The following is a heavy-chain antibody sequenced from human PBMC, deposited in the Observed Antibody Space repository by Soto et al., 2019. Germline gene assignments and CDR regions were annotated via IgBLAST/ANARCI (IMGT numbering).Heavy chain of an antibody. CDR1: GGSISSSSYY. J-gene: IGHJ4*02. CDR2: IYYSGST. V-gene: IGHV4-39*01. Sequence: SETLSLTCTVSGGSISSSSYYWGWIRQPPGKGLEWIGSIYYSGSTYYNPSLKSRVTISVDTSKNQFSLKLSSVTAADTAVYYCARLGNTIFGVVISPPDYWGQGTLVTVSS. D-gene: IGHD3-3*01. CDR3: ARLGNTIFGVVISPPDY.